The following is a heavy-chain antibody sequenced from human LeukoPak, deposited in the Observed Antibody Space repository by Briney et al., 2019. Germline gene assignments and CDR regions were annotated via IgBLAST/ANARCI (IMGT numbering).Heavy chain of an antibody. V-gene: IGHV3-53*05. CDR1: GFTVSSNY. Sequence: GGSLRLSCAASGFTVSSNYMSWVRQAPGKGLEWVSVIYSGGSTYYADSVKARFTISRDNSKNTLYLQMNSLRAEDTAVYYCARSPRNRHFDYWGQGTLVTVSS. CDR2: IYSGGST. J-gene: IGHJ4*02. D-gene: IGHD2/OR15-2a*01. CDR3: ARSPRNRHFDY.